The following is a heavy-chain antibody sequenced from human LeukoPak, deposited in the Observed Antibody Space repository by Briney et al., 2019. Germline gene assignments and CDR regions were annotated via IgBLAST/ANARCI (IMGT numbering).Heavy chain of an antibody. CDR2: ISYDGGNK. V-gene: IGHV3-30*04. D-gene: IGHD6-19*01. CDR1: GFTFSSYA. J-gene: IGHJ5*02. CDR3: ARPTYSSGWYLSRGWT. Sequence: GGSLRLSCAASGFTFSSYAMHWVRQAPGKGLEWVAVISYDGGNKYYTDSVKGRFTISRDNSKNTLYLQMNSLRAEDTAVYYCARPTYSSGWYLSRGWTWGQGTLVTVTS.